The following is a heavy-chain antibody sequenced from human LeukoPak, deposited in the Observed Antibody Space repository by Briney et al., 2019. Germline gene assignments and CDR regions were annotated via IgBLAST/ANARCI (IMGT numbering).Heavy chain of an antibody. Sequence: GGSLRLSCAASGFSFSSYEMNWVRQAPGKGLEWVSYISSSGSTINYADSVKGRFTISRDNAKNSLYLQMSSLRAEDTAVYYCARDGYCSSTNCYGGYWGQGSLVTVSS. CDR1: GFSFSSYE. J-gene: IGHJ4*02. V-gene: IGHV3-48*03. CDR2: ISSSGSTI. CDR3: ARDGYCSSTNCYGGY. D-gene: IGHD2-2*01.